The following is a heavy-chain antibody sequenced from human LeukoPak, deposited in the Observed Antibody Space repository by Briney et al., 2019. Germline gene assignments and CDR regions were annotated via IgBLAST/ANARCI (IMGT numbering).Heavy chain of an antibody. J-gene: IGHJ2*01. D-gene: IGHD5-18*01. V-gene: IGHV3-53*01. CDR3: ARVWYSYGTVDWYFDL. CDR2: IYSGGST. Sequence: GGSLRLSCAASGFTFSSYAMSWVRQAPGKGLEWVSVIYSGGSTYYADSVKGRFTISRDNSKNTLYLQMNSLRAEDTAVYYCARVWYSYGTVDWYFDLWGRGTLVTVSS. CDR1: GFTFSSYA.